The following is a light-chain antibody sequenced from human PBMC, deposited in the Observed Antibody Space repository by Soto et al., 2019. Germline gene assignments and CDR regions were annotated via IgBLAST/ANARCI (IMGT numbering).Light chain of an antibody. CDR1: QTISNY. CDR2: GAS. CDR3: QQSYSTPWT. Sequence: DIQMTQSPSSLSASVGDRVTITCRASQTISNYFNWYQQKPGKAPKLLIYGASSLQSGVPSRFRGSGSGTDFTLSISSLQPDDFATYYCQQSYSTPWTFGQGTKVDIK. J-gene: IGKJ1*01. V-gene: IGKV1-39*01.